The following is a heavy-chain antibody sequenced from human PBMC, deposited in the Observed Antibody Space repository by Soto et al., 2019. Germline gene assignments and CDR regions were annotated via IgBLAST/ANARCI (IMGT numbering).Heavy chain of an antibody. V-gene: IGHV1-69*06. D-gene: IGHD3-10*01. CDR3: ARSNSGLQDYYYGMDV. CDR1: GGTFSSCA. Sequence: QVQLVQSGAEVKKPGSSVKVSCKASGGTFSSCAISWVRQAPGQGLEWMGGIIPIFGTANYAQKFQGRVTITADKSTSTAYMELSSLRSEDTAVYYCARSNSGLQDYYYGMDVWGQGTTVTVSS. J-gene: IGHJ6*02. CDR2: IIPIFGTA.